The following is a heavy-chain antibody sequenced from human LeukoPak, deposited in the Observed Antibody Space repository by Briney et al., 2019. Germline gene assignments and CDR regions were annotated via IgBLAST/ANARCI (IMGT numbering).Heavy chain of an antibody. CDR3: AREGLLPYYYGMDV. D-gene: IGHD2-15*01. CDR1: GFTFSSYS. CDR2: ISSSSSYI. J-gene: IGHJ6*02. V-gene: IGHV3-21*01. Sequence: GGSLRLSCAASGFTFSSYSMNWVRQAPGKGLEWVSSISSSSSYIYYADSVKGRFTISRDNAKNSLYLQMNSLRAEDTAVYYCAREGLLPYYYGMDVWGQGTTVTVSS.